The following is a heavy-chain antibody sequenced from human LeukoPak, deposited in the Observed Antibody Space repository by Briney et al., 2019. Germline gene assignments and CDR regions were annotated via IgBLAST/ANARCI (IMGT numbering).Heavy chain of an antibody. J-gene: IGHJ4*02. CDR1: GGSFSGYY. CDR2: INHSGST. D-gene: IGHD3-10*01. V-gene: IGHV4-34*01. Sequence: SETLSLTCAVYGGSFSGYYWSWIRQPPGKGLEWIGEINHSGSTNYNPSLKSRVTISVDTSKNQFSLKLSSVTAAETAVYYCARDNAQGHNYYGSGSYDYWGQGTLVTVSS. CDR3: ARDNAQGHNYYGSGSYDY.